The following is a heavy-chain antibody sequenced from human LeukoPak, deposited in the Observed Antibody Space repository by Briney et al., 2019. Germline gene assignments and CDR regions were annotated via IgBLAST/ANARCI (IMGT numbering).Heavy chain of an antibody. Sequence: SETLSLTCTVSGGFISSYYWSWIRQPPGEGLEWIGYIYYSGNTNYNPSLKSRVTISVDTSKNQFSLKLSSVTAADTAVYYCARHGDDYGDYNPTSFDYWGQGTLVTVSS. CDR2: IYYSGNT. CDR3: ARHGDDYGDYNPTSFDY. J-gene: IGHJ4*02. CDR1: GGFISSYY. V-gene: IGHV4-59*08. D-gene: IGHD4-17*01.